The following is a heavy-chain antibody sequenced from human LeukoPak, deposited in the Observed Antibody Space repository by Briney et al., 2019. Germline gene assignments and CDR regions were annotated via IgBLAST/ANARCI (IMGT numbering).Heavy chain of an antibody. J-gene: IGHJ6*02. CDR3: ARHDYGWGSYQIYYYYYCLDV. D-gene: IGHD3-16*02. V-gene: IGHV4-39*01. Sequence: PSDTLSLTCTLSVGSISISSYFGGWGRQPPGKGREWIVCICCSGSTYYNSSLKSRVTISVDTSNNPCSLKLSAVTAADTAVYYCARHDYGWGSYQIYYYYYCLDVWVRGRTATVSS. CDR2: ICCSGST. CDR1: VGSISISSYF.